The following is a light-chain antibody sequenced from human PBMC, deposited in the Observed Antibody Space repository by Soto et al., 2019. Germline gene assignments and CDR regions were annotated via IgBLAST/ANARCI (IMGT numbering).Light chain of an antibody. J-gene: IGKJ4*01. CDR2: GAS. V-gene: IGKV3-20*01. Sequence: ELVLTQSPGTLSLPPGERATLSCRASQSVSSSYLAWYQQKPGQAPRLLIYGASSRATGIPDRFSGSGSGTDFTLTISRLEPEDFAVYYCQQYGSSPLTFGGGTKV. CDR3: QQYGSSPLT. CDR1: QSVSSSY.